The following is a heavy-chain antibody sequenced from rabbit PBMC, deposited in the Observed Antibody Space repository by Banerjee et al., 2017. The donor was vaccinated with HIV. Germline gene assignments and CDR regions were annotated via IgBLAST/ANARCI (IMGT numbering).Heavy chain of an antibody. CDR2: INTSSGNT. Sequence: QSLEESGGDLVKPGGTLTLTCTASGFSFSNKYVMCWVRQAPGKGLEWIACINTSSGNTVYATWAKGRFTISKTSWTTVTLQMTSLTAADTATYFCARAGYDDYGLDLWGPGTLVTVS. CDR1: GFSFSNKYV. D-gene: IGHD2-1*01. J-gene: IGHJ4*01. V-gene: IGHV1S40*01. CDR3: ARAGYDDYGLDL.